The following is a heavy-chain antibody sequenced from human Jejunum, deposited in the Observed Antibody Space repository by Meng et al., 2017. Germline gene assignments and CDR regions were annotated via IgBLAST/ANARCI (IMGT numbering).Heavy chain of an antibody. Sequence: GESLKISCAASGFSFSTYAIHWVRQGPGKGLGWVAVLWYDGSNQYYGDSVKGRFTISRDHPKNTLYLQMDSLRAEDTAVYYCGRTPATDWYFDLWGRGIL. V-gene: IGHV3-33*01. CDR1: GFSFSTYA. J-gene: IGHJ2*01. CDR2: LWYDGSNQ. D-gene: IGHD2-21*02. CDR3: GRTPATDWYFDL.